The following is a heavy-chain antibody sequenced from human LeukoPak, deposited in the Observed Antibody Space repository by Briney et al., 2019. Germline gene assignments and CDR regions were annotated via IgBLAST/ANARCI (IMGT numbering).Heavy chain of an antibody. D-gene: IGHD3-9*01. V-gene: IGHV4-30-4*01. J-gene: IGHJ3*02. CDR3: ARYDIPEFHAFDI. Sequence: SQTLSLTCTVSGGSISSGDHYWSWIRQPPGKGLEWIGYIYYSGSTYYDTSLKSRVTISIDKSKNYFSLKLSSVTAADTAVYYCARYDIPEFHAFDIWGQGTMVTVSS. CDR2: IYYSGST. CDR1: GGSISSGDHY.